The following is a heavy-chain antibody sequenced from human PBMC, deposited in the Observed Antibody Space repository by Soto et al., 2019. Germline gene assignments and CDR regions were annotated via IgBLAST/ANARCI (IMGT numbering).Heavy chain of an antibody. J-gene: IGHJ4*02. D-gene: IGHD3-10*01. Sequence: SVKGRFTISRDNAKNSLHLQMNSLRAEDTAVYYCARDNNFFDSGSGVDYWGQGTLVTVSS. CDR3: ARDNNFFDSGSGVDY. V-gene: IGHV3-21*01.